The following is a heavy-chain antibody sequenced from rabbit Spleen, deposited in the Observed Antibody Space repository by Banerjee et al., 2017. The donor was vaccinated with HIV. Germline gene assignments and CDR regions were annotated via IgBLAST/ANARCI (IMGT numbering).Heavy chain of an antibody. CDR3: ARDTSSSFSSYGMDL. Sequence: QEQLEESGGDLVKLEGSLTLTCTASGFSFSSSDYMCWVRQAPGKGLEYIACIYGDSSGSTMYASWAKGRFTISRTSSTTVTLQMTSLTAADTATYFCARDTSSSFSSYGMDLWGPGTLVTVS. J-gene: IGHJ6*01. CDR2: IYGDSSGST. CDR1: GFSFSSSDY. D-gene: IGHD1-1*01. V-gene: IGHV1S45*01.